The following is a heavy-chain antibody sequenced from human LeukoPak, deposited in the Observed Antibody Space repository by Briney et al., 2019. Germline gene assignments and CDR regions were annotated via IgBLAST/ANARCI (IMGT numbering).Heavy chain of an antibody. D-gene: IGHD1-26*01. CDR1: GFTFSSYW. CDR2: IKQDGSEK. CDR3: APLRSNGCYRGPEG. Sequence: GGSLRLSCAASGFTFSSYWMTWVRQAPGKGLEWVASIKQDGSEKHYVDSAKGRFTVSRDNAENSLYLQMNNLRAEDTAVYYCAPLRSNGCYRGPEGGGQGTLVTVSS. V-gene: IGHV3-7*01. J-gene: IGHJ4*02.